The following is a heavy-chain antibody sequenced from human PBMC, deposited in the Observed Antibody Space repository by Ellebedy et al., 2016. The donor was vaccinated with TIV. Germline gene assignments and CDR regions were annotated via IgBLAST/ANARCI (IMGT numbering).Heavy chain of an antibody. V-gene: IGHV3-53*01. CDR3: ARADCSGGNCYEFDY. CDR1: GFTVSSNF. CDR2: IYSGDRT. Sequence: GGSLRLSCAASGFTVSSNFMTWVRQAPGNGLEWVSVIYSGDRTHYADSVWGRFTISRDSSKNTLYLQMSSLRAEDTAVYYCARADCSGGNCYEFDYWGQGTLVTVSS. D-gene: IGHD2-15*01. J-gene: IGHJ4*02.